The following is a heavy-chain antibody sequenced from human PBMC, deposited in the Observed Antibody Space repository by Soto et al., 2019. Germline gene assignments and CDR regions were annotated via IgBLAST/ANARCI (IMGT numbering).Heavy chain of an antibody. J-gene: IGHJ5*02. Sequence: GGSLRLSCAASGFTFSDYYMSWIRQAPGKGLEWVSYISSSSSYTNYADSVKGRFTISRDNAKNSLYLQMNSLRAEDTAVYYCARDFRSGLTSGWFDPWGQGTLVTVSS. CDR3: ARDFRSGLTSGWFDP. CDR2: ISSSSSYT. CDR1: GFTFSDYY. V-gene: IGHV3-11*06. D-gene: IGHD3-10*01.